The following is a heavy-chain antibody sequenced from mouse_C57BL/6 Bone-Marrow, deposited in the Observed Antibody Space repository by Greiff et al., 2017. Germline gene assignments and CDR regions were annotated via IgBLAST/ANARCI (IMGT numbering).Heavy chain of an antibody. Sequence: VQLQQSGAELVRPGASVKLSCTASGFNIKDYYMHWVKQRPEQGLEWIGRIDPEDGGTDYAPKFQGKATMTADTSSNTAYLQLSSLTSEDTAVYYCTGGNVAWFAYWGQGTLVTVSA. CDR2: IDPEDGGT. CDR3: TGGNVAWFAY. V-gene: IGHV14-1*01. CDR1: GFNIKDYY. J-gene: IGHJ3*01. D-gene: IGHD2-1*01.